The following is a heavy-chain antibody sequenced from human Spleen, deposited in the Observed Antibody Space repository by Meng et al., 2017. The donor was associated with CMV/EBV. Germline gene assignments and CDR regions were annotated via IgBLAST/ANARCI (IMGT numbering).Heavy chain of an antibody. J-gene: IGHJ4*02. CDR1: GFTFTTFS. CDR3: ARDDDCSISSCYNSDVGGY. V-gene: IGHV3-30*14. D-gene: IGHD2-2*02. CDR2: ISYDGNDK. Sequence: GESLKISCAASGFTFTTFSVHWVRQAPGKGLEWVADISYDGNDKFYAASVKGRFTISRDNSKNTVYLQMNSLRAEDTAVYYCARDDDCSISSCYNSDVGGYWGQGTLVTVSS.